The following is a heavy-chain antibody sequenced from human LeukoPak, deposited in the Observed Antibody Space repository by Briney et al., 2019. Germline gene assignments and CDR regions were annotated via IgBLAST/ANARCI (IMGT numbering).Heavy chain of an antibody. Sequence: GGSLRLSGAASGFIVSSNHMNWVRQAPGKGLEWVSVIYNDGTTYYADSVKGRFTISRDNSKNTLYLQMNSLRAEDTAVYYCAKDKGYYYYYMDVWGKGTTVTVSS. CDR1: GFIVSSNH. CDR3: AKDKGYYYYYMDV. CDR2: IYNDGTT. V-gene: IGHV3-53*05. J-gene: IGHJ6*03.